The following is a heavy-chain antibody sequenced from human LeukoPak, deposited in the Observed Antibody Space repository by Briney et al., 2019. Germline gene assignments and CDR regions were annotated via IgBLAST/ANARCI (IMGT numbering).Heavy chain of an antibody. CDR1: GFTFSSYA. CDR3: AKTKPYSSSRKYYFDY. D-gene: IGHD6-13*01. V-gene: IGHV3-23*01. CDR2: ISGSGGST. Sequence: GGSLRLSCAASGFTFSSYAMSWVRQAPGKGLEWVSAISGSGGSTYYADSVKGRFTISRDNSKNTLYLQMNSLRAEDTAVYYYAKTKPYSSSRKYYFDYWGQGTLVTVSS. J-gene: IGHJ4*02.